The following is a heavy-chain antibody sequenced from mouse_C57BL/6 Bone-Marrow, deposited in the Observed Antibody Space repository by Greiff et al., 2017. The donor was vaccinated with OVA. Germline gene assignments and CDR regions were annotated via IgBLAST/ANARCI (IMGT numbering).Heavy chain of an antibody. D-gene: IGHD1-1*01. CDR1: GFTFTDYY. CDR2: IRNKANGYTT. V-gene: IGHV7-3*01. Sequence: EVQLVESGGGLVQPGGSLSLSCAASGFTFTDYYMSWVRQPPGKALEWLGFIRNKANGYTTEYSASVKGRFTISRDNSQSILYLQMNALRAEDSATYYCARYGTTVVESGYFDVWGTGTTVTVSA. CDR3: ARYGTTVVESGYFDV. J-gene: IGHJ1*03.